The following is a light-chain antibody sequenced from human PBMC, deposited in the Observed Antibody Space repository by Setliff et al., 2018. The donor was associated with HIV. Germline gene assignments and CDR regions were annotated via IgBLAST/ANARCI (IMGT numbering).Light chain of an antibody. Sequence: QSALTQPASVSGSPGQSITISCTGTSSDVGGYNYVSWYQQHPGKAPKLMIYDVTNRPSGVSYRFSGSKSGNTASLTISGLQAEDEADYYCSSYAGSYTYIFGTGTKV. V-gene: IGLV2-14*01. CDR3: SSYAGSYTYI. CDR2: DVT. J-gene: IGLJ1*01. CDR1: SSDVGGYNY.